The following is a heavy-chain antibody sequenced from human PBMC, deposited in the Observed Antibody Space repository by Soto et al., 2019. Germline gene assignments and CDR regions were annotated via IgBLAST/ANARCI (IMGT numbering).Heavy chain of an antibody. Sequence: EVQLVETGGGLIQPGGSLRLSCAASGFTVSSNYMSWVRQAPGKGLEWVSVIYSGGSTYYADSVKGRFTISRDNSKNTLYLQMNRLRAEDTAVYYCARGVTTNYYYYYGMDVWGQGTTVTVSS. J-gene: IGHJ6*02. CDR1: GFTVSSNY. CDR3: ARGVTTNYYYYYGMDV. V-gene: IGHV3-53*02. CDR2: IYSGGST. D-gene: IGHD4-4*01.